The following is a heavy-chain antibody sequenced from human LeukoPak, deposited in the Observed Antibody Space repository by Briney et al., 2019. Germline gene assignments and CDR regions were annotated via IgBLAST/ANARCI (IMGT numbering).Heavy chain of an antibody. CDR2: ISDSGGRT. CDR1: GITLSNYC. CDR3: ARDTNPRVKGITMISSPNPPGY. Sequence: GGSMRLACAVAGITLSNYCMSWVRQAPGEGLEWVAGISDSGGRTNYADSVKGRFTISRDNAKNSLYLQMNSLRAEDTAVYYCARDTNPRVKGITMISSPNPPGYWGQGTLVTVSS. D-gene: IGHD3-22*01. J-gene: IGHJ4*02. V-gene: IGHV3-23*01.